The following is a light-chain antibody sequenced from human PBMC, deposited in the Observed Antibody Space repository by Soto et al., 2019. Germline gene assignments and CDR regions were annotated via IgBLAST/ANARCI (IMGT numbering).Light chain of an antibody. V-gene: IGKV1-17*01. CDR2: SAS. J-gene: IGKJ1*01. Sequence: IQITQSPSSLSASVGDRATITCRASQGIRNDLVWYQQKTGKAPKLLIYSASSLQSGVPSRFRGSGSGTEFTLTISSLQPDDFATYYCQHYNSYSEAFGQGTKVDNK. CDR1: QGIRND. CDR3: QHYNSYSEA.